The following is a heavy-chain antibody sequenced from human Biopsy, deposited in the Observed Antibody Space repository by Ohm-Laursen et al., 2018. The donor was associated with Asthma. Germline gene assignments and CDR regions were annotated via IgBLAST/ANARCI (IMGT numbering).Heavy chain of an antibody. V-gene: IGHV4-31*03. Sequence: SRTLSLTCTVSGDSITSGGCCWNWIRQHPGKGLEWIGYIHHSGTSYFNPSLKSRVSFSRDTSKNQFSLRLSSVTAADTAMYYCARIPRRSGSYFVDYWGQGTLVTVPS. CDR3: ARIPRRSGSYFVDY. J-gene: IGHJ4*02. CDR2: IHHSGTS. CDR1: GDSITSGGCC. D-gene: IGHD3-22*01.